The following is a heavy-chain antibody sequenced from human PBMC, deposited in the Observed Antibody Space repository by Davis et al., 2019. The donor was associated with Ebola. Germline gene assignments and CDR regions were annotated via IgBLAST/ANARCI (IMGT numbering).Heavy chain of an antibody. J-gene: IGHJ4*02. D-gene: IGHD3-3*01. CDR3: ARDRGFWSGYQHFDY. Sequence: GESLKISCAASGFTFSSYAMHWVRQAPGKGLEWVAVISYDGSNKYYADSVKGRFTISRDNAKNSLYLQMNSLRAEDTAVYYCARDRGFWSGYQHFDYWGQGTLVTVSS. CDR2: ISYDGSNK. CDR1: GFTFSSYA. V-gene: IGHV3-30-3*01.